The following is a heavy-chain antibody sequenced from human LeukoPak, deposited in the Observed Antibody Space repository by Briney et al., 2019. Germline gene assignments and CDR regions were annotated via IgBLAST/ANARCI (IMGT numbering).Heavy chain of an antibody. CDR1: GFTFDDHA. D-gene: IGHD3-3*01. CDR3: AKSPYDFWSGLDYFDY. J-gene: IGHJ4*02. V-gene: IGHV3-9*03. CDR2: ISWNSGSI. Sequence: PGRSLRLSCAASGFTFDDHAMHWVRQAPCTGLEWVSAISWNSGSIGYADSVEGRFTISRDNAKNSLYLQMNSLRAEDMALYYCAKSPYDFWSGLDYFDYWGQGTLVTVSS.